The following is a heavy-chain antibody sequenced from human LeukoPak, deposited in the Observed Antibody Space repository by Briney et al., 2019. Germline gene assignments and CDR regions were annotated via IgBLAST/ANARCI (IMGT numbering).Heavy chain of an antibody. V-gene: IGHV1-2*06. D-gene: IGHD1-26*01. CDR3: ARSGSGSAFDI. CDR2: INPNSGGT. J-gene: IGHJ3*02. CDR1: GYTFTGYY. Sequence: GASVKVSCKASGYTFTGYYMHWVRQAPGQGLEWMGRINPNSGGTNYAQKFQGRVTMTTDTSTSTAYMEPRSLRSDDTAVYYCARSGSGSAFDIWGQGTMVTVSS.